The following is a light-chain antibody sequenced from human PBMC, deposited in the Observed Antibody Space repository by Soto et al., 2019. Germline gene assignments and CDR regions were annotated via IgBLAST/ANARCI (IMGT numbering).Light chain of an antibody. CDR1: SSDVGGYNY. CDR3: SSYTSINILL. Sequence: QSALTQPASVSGSPGQSITISCTGTSSDVGGYNYVSWYQQHPGKAPKLMIYEVSNRPSGVSNRFSGSKSGNTASLTISGLQAEDEADYYCSSYTSINILLFGGGTKVTVL. J-gene: IGLJ2*01. CDR2: EVS. V-gene: IGLV2-14*01.